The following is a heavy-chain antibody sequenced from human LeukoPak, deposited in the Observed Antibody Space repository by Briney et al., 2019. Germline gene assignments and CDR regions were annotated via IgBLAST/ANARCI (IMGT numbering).Heavy chain of an antibody. V-gene: IGHV3-23*01. CDR3: AREPPGNYDSSGNYYAYFDC. J-gene: IGHJ4*02. Sequence: GGSLRLSCAASGFTFSSYAMTWVRQAPGKGLERVSAVTDSGDKVFYADSVKGRFTISRDNSKNTLYLQMNSLTDEDTAVYYCAREPPGNYDSSGNYYAYFDCWGQGTLVTVSS. D-gene: IGHD3-22*01. CDR2: VTDSGDKV. CDR1: GFTFSSYA.